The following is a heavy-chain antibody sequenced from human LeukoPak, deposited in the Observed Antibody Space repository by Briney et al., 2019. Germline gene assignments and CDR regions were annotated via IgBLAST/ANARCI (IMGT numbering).Heavy chain of an antibody. CDR1: GYTFTSYY. Sequence: ASVNVSCKASGYTFTSYYMHWVRQAPGQGLEWMGIINPSGGSTSYAQKFQGRVTMTRDTSTSTVYMELSSLRSEDTAVYYCARDGRVHYDFWSGYYRDEAWFDPWGQGTLVTVSS. CDR3: ARDGRVHYDFWSGYYRDEAWFDP. D-gene: IGHD3-3*01. J-gene: IGHJ5*02. CDR2: INPSGGST. V-gene: IGHV1-46*03.